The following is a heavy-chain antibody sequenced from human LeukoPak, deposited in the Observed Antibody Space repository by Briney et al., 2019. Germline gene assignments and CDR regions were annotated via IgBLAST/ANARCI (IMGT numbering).Heavy chain of an antibody. CDR2: ITSSGNYI. CDR3: ARDGDGYNLDY. CDR1: GFTFRTSS. J-gene: IGHJ4*02. Sequence: GGSLRLSCAASGFTFRTSSMSWVRQAPGMGLEWASSITSSGNYIYYADSVKGRFTISRDNAKNSLYLQMNSLRAEDTAVYYCARDGDGYNLDYWGQGILVTVSS. V-gene: IGHV3-21*01. D-gene: IGHD5-24*01.